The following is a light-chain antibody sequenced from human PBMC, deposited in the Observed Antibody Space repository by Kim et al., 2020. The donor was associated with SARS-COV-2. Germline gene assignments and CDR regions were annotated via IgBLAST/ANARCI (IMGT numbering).Light chain of an antibody. Sequence: ASVGATVTITCRASQNVDNWLAWYQQKPGQVPKLLIEKASDLQYGVPARFSGSRSGTEFTLTITTLQPGDFATYYCQQYHTHSTFGQGTKVDIK. V-gene: IGKV1-5*03. J-gene: IGKJ1*01. CDR1: QNVDNW. CDR2: KAS. CDR3: QQYHTHST.